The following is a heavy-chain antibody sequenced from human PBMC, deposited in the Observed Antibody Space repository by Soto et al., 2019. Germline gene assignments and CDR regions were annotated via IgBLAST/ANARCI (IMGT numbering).Heavy chain of an antibody. D-gene: IGHD6-13*01. V-gene: IGHV3-48*02. CDR3: TREAPTAAARPFDY. J-gene: IGHJ4*02. CDR1: GFTFSDYS. Sequence: ESGGGLVQPGGSLRLSCAASGFTFSDYSMNWVRQAPGKGLEWVSFISSTSTTIFYADSLKGRFTISRDNAKNSLYLQMSSLRDGDTAVYYCTREAPTAAARPFDYWGQGTQVTVSS. CDR2: ISSTSTTI.